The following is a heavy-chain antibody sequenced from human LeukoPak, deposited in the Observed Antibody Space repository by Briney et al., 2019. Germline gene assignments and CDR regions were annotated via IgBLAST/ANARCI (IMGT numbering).Heavy chain of an antibody. J-gene: IGHJ6*02. CDR2: IWYDGSNK. V-gene: IGHV3-33*06. D-gene: IGHD4-11*01. CDR3: AKDGTTVPPYYYYGMDV. CDR1: GFTFSSYG. Sequence: GGSLRPSCAASGFTFSSYGMHWVRQAPGKGLEWVAVIWYDGSNKYYADSVKGRFTISRDNSKNTLYLQMSSLRAEDTAVYYCAKDGTTVPPYYYYGMDVWGQGTTVTVSS.